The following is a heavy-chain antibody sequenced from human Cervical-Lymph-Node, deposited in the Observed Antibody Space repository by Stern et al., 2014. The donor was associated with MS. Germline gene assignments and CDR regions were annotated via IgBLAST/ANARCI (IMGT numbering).Heavy chain of an antibody. D-gene: IGHD3-10*01. CDR3: ARRFGGSYFDY. V-gene: IGHV5-51*03. CDR2: IYPGDSDT. J-gene: IGHJ4*02. CDR1: GYTFTSYW. Sequence: VQLGQSAAEVKKPGESLKISCKASGYTFTSYWIAWVRQMPGKGLEWMGIIYPGDSDTVYSPSFQGQVTISADASINTAYLHWSSLEASDSAMFYCARRFGGSYFDYWGQGSLVTVSS.